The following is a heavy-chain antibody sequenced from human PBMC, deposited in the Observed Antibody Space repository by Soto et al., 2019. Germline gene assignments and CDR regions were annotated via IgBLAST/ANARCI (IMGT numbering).Heavy chain of an antibody. J-gene: IGHJ4*02. CDR2: ISGSGGST. CDR1: GFTFSKYG. D-gene: IGHD6-19*01. V-gene: IGHV3-23*01. CDR3: AKVRSTGWYYFDY. Sequence: GGSLRLSCAASGFTFSKYGMTWVRQAPGKGLEWVSGISGSGGSTFYADSVKGRFTISRDNSNNTLYLQMNSLRAEDTAVYYCAKVRSTGWYYFDYWGQGTLVTVSS.